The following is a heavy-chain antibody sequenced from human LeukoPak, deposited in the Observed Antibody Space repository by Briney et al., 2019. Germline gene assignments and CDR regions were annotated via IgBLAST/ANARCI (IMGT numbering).Heavy chain of an antibody. V-gene: IGHV4-59*01. D-gene: IGHD4-17*01. J-gene: IGHJ4*02. Sequence: PSETLSLTCTVSGGSISSYYWSWIRQPPGKGLEWIGYINYSGSTNYNPSLKSRVTISADTSKNQFSLKLSSVTAADTAVYYCARGQWDDYGDFASPWGQGTLVTVSS. CDR2: INYSGST. CDR1: GGSISSYY. CDR3: ARGQWDDYGDFASP.